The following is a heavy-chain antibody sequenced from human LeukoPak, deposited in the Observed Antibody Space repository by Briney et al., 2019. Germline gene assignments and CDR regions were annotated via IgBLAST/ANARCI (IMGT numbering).Heavy chain of an antibody. CDR1: GFTFSSYA. J-gene: IGHJ4*02. V-gene: IGHV3-30-3*01. Sequence: GGSLRRSCAASGFTFSSYAMHWVRQAPGKGLEWVAVISYDGSNKYYADSVKGRFTISRDNSKNTLYLQMNSLRAEDTAVYYCARDGSGSYYVSYFDYWGQGTLVTVSS. D-gene: IGHD1-26*01. CDR2: ISYDGSNK. CDR3: ARDGSGSYYVSYFDY.